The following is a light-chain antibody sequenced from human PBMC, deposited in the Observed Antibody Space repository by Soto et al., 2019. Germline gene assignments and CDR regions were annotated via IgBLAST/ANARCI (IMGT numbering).Light chain of an antibody. V-gene: IGKV3-11*01. J-gene: IGKJ4*01. CDR2: DAS. Sequence: EIVLTQSPATLSVSPGERATLSCRASQSVSSYLAWYQQKPGQAHRILVYDASTRATGIPARFSGSGSGTDFTLSISSLEPEDFGVYFCQQRSDWPLTFGGGTKVESK. CDR1: QSVSSY. CDR3: QQRSDWPLT.